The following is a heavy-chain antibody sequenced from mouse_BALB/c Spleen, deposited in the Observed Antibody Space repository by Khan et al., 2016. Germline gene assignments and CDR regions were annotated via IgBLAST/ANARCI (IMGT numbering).Heavy chain of an antibody. V-gene: IGHV14-3*02. D-gene: IGHD4-1*01. CDR3: ASWDFDY. CDR2: IDPANGNT. Sequence: VQLQQPGAELVKPGASVKLSCTASDFNIKDTYMHWVKQRPEQGLEWIGRIDPANGNTKYDPKFQGKATITADTSSNTAYLQLSSLTSEDTAVYYCASWDFDYWGQGTTLTVSS. J-gene: IGHJ2*01. CDR1: DFNIKDTY.